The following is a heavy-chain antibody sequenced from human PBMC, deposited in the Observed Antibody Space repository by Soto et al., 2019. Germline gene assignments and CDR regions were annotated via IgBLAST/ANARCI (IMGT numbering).Heavy chain of an antibody. CDR1: GYSFSNYW. Sequence: GESLKISCKGSGYSFSNYWIAWVRQMPGKGLEWMGIIYPGDSDTRYSPSFQGQVTISADKSIGTAYLQWSSLKASDIAMYYCARLKSAAAGMDVWGQGTTVTVSS. CDR2: IYPGDSDT. J-gene: IGHJ6*02. CDR3: ARLKSAAAGMDV. D-gene: IGHD6-13*01. V-gene: IGHV5-51*01.